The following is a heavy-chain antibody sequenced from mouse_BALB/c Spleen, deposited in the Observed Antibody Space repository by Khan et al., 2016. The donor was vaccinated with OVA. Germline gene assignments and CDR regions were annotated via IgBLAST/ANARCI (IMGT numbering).Heavy chain of an antibody. CDR3: TRNGFGNYESWDY. CDR2: INPGNSDT. J-gene: IGHJ2*01. CDR1: GYTFTNYW. D-gene: IGHD2-1*01. Sequence: VQLKQSGTVLARPGASVKMSCKGSGYTFTNYWMHWVKQRPGQGLEWIGAINPGNSDTNYNQKFKGRAKLTAVTSTSTAYMALNSLTNEDSAVYYGTRNGFGNYESWDYWGQGTTLTVSS. V-gene: IGHV1-5*01.